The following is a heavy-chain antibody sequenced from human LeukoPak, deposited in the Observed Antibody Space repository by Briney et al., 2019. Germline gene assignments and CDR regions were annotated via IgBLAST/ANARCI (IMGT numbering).Heavy chain of an antibody. CDR3: AKGEQSSPPIKFDS. J-gene: IGHJ4*02. Sequence: PGGSLRLSCAASGFTFSSYAMNWVRQAPGKGLEWVSSISGPGSSTYYADSVKGRFTISRDNSRNTVYLQMNSLRGEDTAVYYCAKGEQSSPPIKFDSWGQGTLVTVSS. CDR2: ISGPGSST. V-gene: IGHV3-23*01. CDR1: GFTFSSYA. D-gene: IGHD5-12*01.